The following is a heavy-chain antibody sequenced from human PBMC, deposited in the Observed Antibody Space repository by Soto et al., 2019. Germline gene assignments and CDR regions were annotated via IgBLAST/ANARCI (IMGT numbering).Heavy chain of an antibody. CDR1: GYTFTSYG. CDR2: ISAYNGNT. J-gene: IGHJ6*02. D-gene: IGHD3-22*01. CDR3: ARGQGKSASYYYDSSGYSNYYYYYGMDV. Sequence: GASVKVSCKASGYTFTSYGISWVRQAPGQGLEWMGWISAYNGNTNYAQKLQGRVTMTTDTSTSTAYMELSSLRSEDTAVYYCARGQGKSASYYYDSSGYSNYYYYYGMDVWGQGTTVTVSS. V-gene: IGHV1-18*01.